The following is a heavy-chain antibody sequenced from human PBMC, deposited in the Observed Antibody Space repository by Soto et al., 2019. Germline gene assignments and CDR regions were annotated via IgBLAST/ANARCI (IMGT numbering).Heavy chain of an antibody. CDR3: ARDGVTTMGYYYYYGMDV. J-gene: IGHJ6*02. CDR2: INAGNGNT. D-gene: IGHD3-22*01. V-gene: IGHV1-3*01. CDR1: GYTFTSYA. Sequence: ASVKVSCKASGYTFTSYAMHWVRQAPGQRLEWMGWINAGNGNTKYSQKFQGRVTITRDTSASTAYMELSSLRSEDTAVYYCARDGVTTMGYYYYYGMDVWGQGTTVTVSS.